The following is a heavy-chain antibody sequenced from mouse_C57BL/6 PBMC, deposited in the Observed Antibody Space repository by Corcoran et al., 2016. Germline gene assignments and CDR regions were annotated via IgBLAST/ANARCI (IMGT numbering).Heavy chain of an antibody. Sequence: QIQLVQSGPELKKPGETVKLTCKASGYTFTTYGMSWVTQAPGKGLKWMGWINTYSGVPTYADDFKGRFAFSLETSASTAYLQINNLKNEDTATYFCARYYGSSYDYAIDYWGQGTSVTVSS. J-gene: IGHJ4*01. CDR2: INTYSGVP. V-gene: IGHV9-3*01. CDR1: GYTFTTYG. CDR3: ARYYGSSYDYAIDY. D-gene: IGHD1-1*01.